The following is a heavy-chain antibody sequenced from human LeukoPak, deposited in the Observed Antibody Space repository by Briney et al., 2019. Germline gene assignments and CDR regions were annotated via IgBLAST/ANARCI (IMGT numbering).Heavy chain of an antibody. D-gene: IGHD6-6*01. Sequence: SETLSLTCTVSGGSITSYYWTYIRQPAGKGLEWIGRIHTSGSTNYNPSLKSRVTMSVDTSKNQFSLNLSSVTAADTAMYYCAREFSGTTIAARVFDSWGQGTLVTVSS. CDR2: IHTSGST. CDR3: AREFSGTTIAARVFDS. V-gene: IGHV4-4*07. CDR1: GGSITSYY. J-gene: IGHJ4*02.